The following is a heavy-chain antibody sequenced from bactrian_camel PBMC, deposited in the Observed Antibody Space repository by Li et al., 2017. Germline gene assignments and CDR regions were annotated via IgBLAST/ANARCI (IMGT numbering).Heavy chain of an antibody. J-gene: IGHJ4*01. CDR1: GYTASNYI. Sequence: QLVESGGGSVQAGGSLRLSCAASGYTASNYIMAWFRQAPGKEREGVAVITTLGGGTCYADSVKGRFTISRDIAKNTVYLQMNSLKPEDTAMYYCAADRYGGSWNLGTLCVRTEQKHNYWGQGTQVTVS. CDR3: AADRYGGSWNLGTLCVRTEQKHNY. V-gene: IGHV3S40*01. D-gene: IGHD6*01. CDR2: ITTLGGGT.